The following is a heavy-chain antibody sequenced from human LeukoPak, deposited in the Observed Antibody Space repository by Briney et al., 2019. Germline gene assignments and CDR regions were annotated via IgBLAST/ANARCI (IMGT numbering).Heavy chain of an antibody. V-gene: IGHV3-21*01. CDR2: ISSSSSYI. Sequence: PGGSLRLSCAASGFTVSSNYMSWVRQAPGKGLEWVSSISSSSSYIYYADSVKGRFTISRDNAKNSLYLQMNSLRAEDTAVYYCARDYYDSSGYLDAFDIWGQGTMVTVSS. D-gene: IGHD3-22*01. J-gene: IGHJ3*02. CDR1: GFTVSSNY. CDR3: ARDYYDSSGYLDAFDI.